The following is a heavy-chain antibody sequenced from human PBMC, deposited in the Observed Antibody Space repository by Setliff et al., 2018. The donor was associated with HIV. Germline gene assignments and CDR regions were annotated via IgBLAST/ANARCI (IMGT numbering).Heavy chain of an antibody. CDR3: AKTLPDAFDI. CDR1: GGSIKYDY. D-gene: IGHD3-10*01. V-gene: IGHV4-59*12. CDR2: IHDSGSA. J-gene: IGHJ3*02. Sequence: SETLSLTCSVSGGSIKYDYWSWIRQSPGKGLEWIAWIHDSGSANYNPSLKSRVTISVDTSKNQFSLKLSSVTAADTAVYYCAKTLPDAFDIWGQGTMVT.